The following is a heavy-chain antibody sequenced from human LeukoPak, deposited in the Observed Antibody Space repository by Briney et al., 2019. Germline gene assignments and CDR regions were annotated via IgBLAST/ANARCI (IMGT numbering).Heavy chain of an antibody. CDR3: ARDLEAANTYYFDY. V-gene: IGHV3-48*02. CDR2: ISSSSSPTTI. D-gene: IGHD6-13*01. CDR1: GFTFRSYS. Sequence: GGSLRLSCAASGFTFRSYSMHWVRQAPGKGLEWVSYISSSSSPTTISYANSVKGRFTISRDNAKNSLFLQMISLRDEDTAVYYCARDLEAANTYYFDYWGQGTMVTVSS. J-gene: IGHJ4*02.